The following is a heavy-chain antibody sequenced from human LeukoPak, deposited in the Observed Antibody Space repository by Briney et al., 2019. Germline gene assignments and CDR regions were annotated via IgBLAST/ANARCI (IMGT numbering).Heavy chain of an antibody. Sequence: PSETLSLTCTVSGGSTNHYFWSWIRQPAGKGLEWIGRVYSNESTTYNPSLRSRLTMSIDTSRDQFSLKLTSVTAADTAVYYCARGPGIIGSAHYHMDVWGKGTTVTVSS. D-gene: IGHD3-10*01. V-gene: IGHV4-4*07. J-gene: IGHJ6*03. CDR2: VYSNEST. CDR3: ARGPGIIGSAHYHMDV. CDR1: GGSTNHYF.